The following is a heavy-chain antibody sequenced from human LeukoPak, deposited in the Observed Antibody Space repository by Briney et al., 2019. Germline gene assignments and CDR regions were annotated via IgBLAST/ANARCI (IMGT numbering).Heavy chain of an antibody. CDR2: INPSGGST. V-gene: IGHV1-46*01. CDR3: ARGKYCSGGNCLYYYYGMDV. Sequence: ASVKVSCKASGYTFTSYYMHWVRQAPGQGLEWMGIINPSGGSTSYAQKFQGRVTMTRDTSISTAYMELSRLRSDDTAVYYCARGKYCSGGNCLYYYYGMDVWGQGTTVTVSS. J-gene: IGHJ6*02. D-gene: IGHD2-15*01. CDR1: GYTFTSYY.